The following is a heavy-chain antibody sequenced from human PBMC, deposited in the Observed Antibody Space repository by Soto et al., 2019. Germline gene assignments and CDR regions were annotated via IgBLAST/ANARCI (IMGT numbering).Heavy chain of an antibody. D-gene: IGHD6-13*01. CDR3: AGYSSSSTGAFDI. CDR2: ISGSGGST. Sequence: GGSLRLSCAASGFTFSSYAMSWVRQAPGKGLEWVSAISGSGGSTYYADSVKGRFTISRDNSKNTLYLQMNSLRAEDTAVYYCAGYSSSSTGAFDIWGQGTMVTVSS. CDR1: GFTFSSYA. J-gene: IGHJ3*02. V-gene: IGHV3-23*01.